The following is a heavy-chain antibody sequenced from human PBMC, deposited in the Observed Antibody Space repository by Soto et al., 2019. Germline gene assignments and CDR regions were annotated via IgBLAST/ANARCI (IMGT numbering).Heavy chain of an antibody. J-gene: IGHJ4*02. CDR2: INPSGGST. CDR1: GYTFTSYY. D-gene: IGHD3-22*01. V-gene: IGHV1-46*01. CDR3: ARGARDYYDSSGYYY. Sequence: QVQLVQSGAEVKKPGASVKVSCKASGYTFTSYYMHWMRQAPGQGLEWMGIINPSGGSTSYAQKFQGRVTMTRDTSTSTVYMELSSLRSEDTAVYYCARGARDYYDSSGYYYWGQGTLVTVSS.